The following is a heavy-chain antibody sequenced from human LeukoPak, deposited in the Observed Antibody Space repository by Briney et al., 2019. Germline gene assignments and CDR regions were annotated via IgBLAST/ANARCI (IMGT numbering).Heavy chain of an antibody. J-gene: IGHJ4*02. CDR2: IYYSGNT. V-gene: IGHV4-59*08. CDR3: AGTSYYFDY. Sequence: PSETLSLTCTVSGGSISSNYWSWIRQPPGKGLEWIGYIYYSGNTNYNPSLKSRVTISVDTSKNQFYLKLTSVTAADTAVYHCAGTSYYFDYWGQGTLVTVSS. CDR1: GGSISSNY. D-gene: IGHD1-1*01.